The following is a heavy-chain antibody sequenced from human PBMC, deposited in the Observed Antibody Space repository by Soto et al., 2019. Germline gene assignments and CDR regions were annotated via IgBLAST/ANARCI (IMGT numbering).Heavy chain of an antibody. CDR2: ISYSGNT. V-gene: IGHV4-31*03. D-gene: IGHD5-12*01. CDR3: ARDYSGYDFLH. J-gene: IGHJ1*01. Sequence: LSLTCTVSGGSISSGGHFWNWIRQHPGKGLEWIGYISYSGNTYYNPSLRSRVTISVDTSKNQFSLKMSSVTAADTAVYYCARDYSGYDFLHWGQGTLVTVSS. CDR1: GGSISSGGHF.